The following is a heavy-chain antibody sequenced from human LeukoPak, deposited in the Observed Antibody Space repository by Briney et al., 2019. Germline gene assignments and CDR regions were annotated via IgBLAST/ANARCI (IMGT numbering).Heavy chain of an antibody. J-gene: IGHJ3*02. V-gene: IGHV1-18*01. D-gene: IGHD5-18*01. Sequence: EASVKVSCKASGYNFRNYGIGWVRQAPRQGLEWMGWITAGNGNTNYAQKVQGRVTMTTDTSTSTAYMELRSLRSDDTAVYFCARDSARGYSYGYNAFDIWGQGTMVTASS. CDR2: ITAGNGNT. CDR1: GYNFRNYG. CDR3: ARDSARGYSYGYNAFDI.